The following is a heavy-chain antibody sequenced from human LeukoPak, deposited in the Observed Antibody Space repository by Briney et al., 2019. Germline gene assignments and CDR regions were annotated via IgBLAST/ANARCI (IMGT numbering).Heavy chain of an antibody. J-gene: IGHJ6*02. CDR3: ARGAEQFHYYYYYGMDV. Sequence: GASVTVSCKASGGTFSSYAISWVRQAPGQGLEWMGRIIPILGIANYAQKFQGRVTITADKATSTAYMELSSLRSEDTAVYYCARGAEQFHYYYYYGMDVWGQGTTVTVSS. CDR1: GGTFSSYA. CDR2: IIPILGIA. D-gene: IGHD1/OR15-1a*01. V-gene: IGHV1-69*04.